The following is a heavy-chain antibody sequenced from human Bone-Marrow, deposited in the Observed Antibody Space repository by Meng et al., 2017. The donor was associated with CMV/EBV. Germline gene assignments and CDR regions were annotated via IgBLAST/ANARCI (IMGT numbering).Heavy chain of an antibody. CDR1: GYTFTSYD. Sequence: ASVKVSCKASGYTFTSYDINWVRQATGQGLEWMGWMNPNSGNTGYAQKFQGRVTITRNTSISTAYMELSSLRSEDTAVYYCAKDEAVHAISPFDYWGQGTRVTVYS. CDR2: MNPNSGNT. D-gene: IGHD2-21*01. V-gene: IGHV1-8*03. J-gene: IGHJ4*02. CDR3: AKDEAVHAISPFDY.